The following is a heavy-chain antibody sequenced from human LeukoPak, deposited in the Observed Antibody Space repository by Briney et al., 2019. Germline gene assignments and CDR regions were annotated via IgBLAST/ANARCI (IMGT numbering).Heavy chain of an antibody. Sequence: QPGRSLRLSCAASGFTFSSYAMHWVRQAPGKGLEWVAVISYDGSNKYYADSVKGRFTISRDNSKNTLYLQMNSLRAEDTAVYYCARVLWFGESPFGYWGQGTLVTVSS. V-gene: IGHV3-30*04. CDR1: GFTFSSYA. CDR2: ISYDGSNK. J-gene: IGHJ4*02. CDR3: ARVLWFGESPFGY. D-gene: IGHD3-10*01.